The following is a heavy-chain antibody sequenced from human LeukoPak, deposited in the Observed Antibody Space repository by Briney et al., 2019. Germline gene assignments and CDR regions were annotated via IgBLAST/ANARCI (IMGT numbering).Heavy chain of an antibody. Sequence: ASVKVSCKASGYTFTSYAMNWVRQAPGQGLEWMGWINPNSGGTNYAQKFQGRVTMTRDMSTSTVYMELSSLRAEDTAVYYCARAYGFADYSYMVVWGKGTTVTISS. V-gene: IGHV1-2*02. CDR1: GYTFTSYA. CDR3: ARAYGFADYSYMVV. J-gene: IGHJ6*03. D-gene: IGHD3-10*01. CDR2: INPNSGGT.